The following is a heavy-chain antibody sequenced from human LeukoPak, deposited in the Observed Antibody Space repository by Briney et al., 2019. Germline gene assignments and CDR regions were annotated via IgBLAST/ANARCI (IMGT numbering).Heavy chain of an antibody. Sequence: ASVKVSCKASGYTFTSYDINWVRQATGQGLEWMGWMNPNSGNTGYAQKFQGRVTMTRNTSISTAYMELSSLRSEDTAVYYCARVGDSSGYYYTYYFDYWGQGTLVTVSS. CDR3: ARVGDSSGYYYTYYFDY. J-gene: IGHJ4*02. CDR1: GYTFTSYD. D-gene: IGHD3-22*01. CDR2: MNPNSGNT. V-gene: IGHV1-8*01.